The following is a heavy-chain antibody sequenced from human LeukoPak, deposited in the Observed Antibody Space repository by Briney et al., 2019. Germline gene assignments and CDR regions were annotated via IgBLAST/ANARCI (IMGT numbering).Heavy chain of an antibody. CDR3: ASRKDNYYDSSGYYPPFDY. Sequence: ASVKVSCRASGFIFTGYDINWVRQAAGQGLEWMGWMNPITGSTGYARQFQGRVTMTRDTSTGTAYMELTSLRSEDTAVYYCASRKDNYYDSSGYYPPFDYWGQGTLVTVSS. D-gene: IGHD3-22*01. V-gene: IGHV1-8*01. CDR2: MNPITGST. CDR1: GFIFTGYD. J-gene: IGHJ4*02.